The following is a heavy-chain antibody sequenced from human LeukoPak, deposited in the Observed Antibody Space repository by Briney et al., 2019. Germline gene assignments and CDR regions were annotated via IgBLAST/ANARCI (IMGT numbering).Heavy chain of an antibody. Sequence: GGSLRLSCAASGFTFSAYDMNWVRQAPGKGLKWLSYISSSSTTKYHADSVKGRFTISRDNTKNSLYLQMNSLRAEDTGVYYCARYGSSSWYSYSFDYWGQGTRVTVSS. V-gene: IGHV3-48*04. D-gene: IGHD6-13*01. CDR3: ARYGSSSWYSYSFDY. CDR1: GFTFSAYD. CDR2: ISSSSTTK. J-gene: IGHJ4*02.